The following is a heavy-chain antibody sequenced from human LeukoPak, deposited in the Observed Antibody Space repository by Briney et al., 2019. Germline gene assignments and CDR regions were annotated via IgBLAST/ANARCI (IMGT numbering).Heavy chain of an antibody. CDR1: GGSISSYY. CDR2: IQNRGST. CDR3: ARDRPGIAVAGDAFDI. D-gene: IGHD6-19*01. J-gene: IGHJ3*02. V-gene: IGHV4-59*01. Sequence: SETLCLTCTVSGGSISSYYWSWIRQPPGKGLEWIGYIQNRGSTNYNPSLKSRVTISVDTSKNQFSLKLRSVFAADTAVYYCARDRPGIAVAGDAFDIWGRGTMVIVSS.